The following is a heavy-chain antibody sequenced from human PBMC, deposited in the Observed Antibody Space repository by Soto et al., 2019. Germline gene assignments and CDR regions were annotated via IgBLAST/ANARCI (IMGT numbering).Heavy chain of an antibody. Sequence: PGGSLRLSCAASGFTFSSYGMHWVRQAPGKGLEWVAVIWYDGSNKYYADSVKGRFTISRDNSKNTLYLQMNSLRAEDTAVYYCARDYYDYDSSGYPPLQHWGQGTLVTVSS. D-gene: IGHD3-22*01. CDR3: ARDYYDYDSSGYPPLQH. CDR1: GFTFSSYG. V-gene: IGHV3-33*01. J-gene: IGHJ1*01. CDR2: IWYDGSNK.